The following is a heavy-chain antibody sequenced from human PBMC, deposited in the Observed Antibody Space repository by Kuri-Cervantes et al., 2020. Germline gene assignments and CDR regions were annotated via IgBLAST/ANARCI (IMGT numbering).Heavy chain of an antibody. D-gene: IGHD6-19*01. CDR2: ISSSNSYI. CDR1: GFTFSSYA. J-gene: IGHJ4*02. Sequence: GGSLRLSCAASGFTFSSYAMSWVRQAPGKGLEWVSSISSSNSYIYYADSVKGRFTISRDNAKNSLYLQMNSLRAEDTAVYYCARVRVAVAGIIDYWGQGTLVTVSS. CDR3: ARVRVAVAGIIDY. V-gene: IGHV3-21*01.